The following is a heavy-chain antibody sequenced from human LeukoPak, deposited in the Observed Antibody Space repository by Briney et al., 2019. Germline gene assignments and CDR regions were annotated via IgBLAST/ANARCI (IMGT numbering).Heavy chain of an antibody. CDR1: GFTFSSYW. CDR2: IRQDGSEK. CDR3: AKGVRITMVRGAFDI. V-gene: IGHV3-7*03. Sequence: GGSLRLSCAASGFTFSSYWMSWVRQAPGKGLEWVANIRQDGSEKYYVDSVKGRFTISRDNVKNSLSLQMNSLRAEDTALYYCAKGVRITMVRGAFDIWGRGTMVTVSS. D-gene: IGHD3-10*01. J-gene: IGHJ3*02.